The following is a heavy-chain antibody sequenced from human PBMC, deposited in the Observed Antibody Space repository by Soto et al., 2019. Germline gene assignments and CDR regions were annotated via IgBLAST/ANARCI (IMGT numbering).Heavy chain of an antibody. Sequence: QVQLVESGGGVVQPGRSLRLSCAASGFTFSSYAMHWVRQAPGKGLEWVAVLSYDGSNKYYADSVKGRFTISRDNSKNTLYLQMNSLRAEDTAVYYCARVVGSGVGDRPFDYWGQGTLVTVSS. J-gene: IGHJ4*02. CDR3: ARVVGSGVGDRPFDY. V-gene: IGHV3-30-3*01. D-gene: IGHD2-8*01. CDR1: GFTFSSYA. CDR2: LSYDGSNK.